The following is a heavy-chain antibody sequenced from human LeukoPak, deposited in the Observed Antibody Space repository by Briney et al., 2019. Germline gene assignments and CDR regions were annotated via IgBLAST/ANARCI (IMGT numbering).Heavy chain of an antibody. V-gene: IGHV4-30-2*01. CDR1: GGSISSGSYY. J-gene: IGHJ4*02. D-gene: IGHD3-3*01. CDR3: ARYTPDYDFWSGSNYFDY. Sequence: SQTLSLTCTVSGGSISSGSYYWSWIRQPPGKGLEWIGYIYHSGSTYYNPSLKSRVTISVDRSKNQFSLKLSSVTAADTAVYYCARYTPDYDFWSGSNYFDYWGQGTLVTVSS. CDR2: IYHSGST.